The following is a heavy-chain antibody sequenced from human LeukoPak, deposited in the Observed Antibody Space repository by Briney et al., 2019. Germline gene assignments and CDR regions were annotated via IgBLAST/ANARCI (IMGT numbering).Heavy chain of an antibody. J-gene: IGHJ4*02. D-gene: IGHD3-22*01. V-gene: IGHV4-39*01. CDR2: IYYSGST. CDR3: ARHLISGYYYFDY. Sequence: SETLSLTCTVSGGSISSSSYSWGWIRQPPGKGLEWIGSIYYSGSTYYNPSLKSRVTISVDTSKNQFSLKLSSVTAADTAVYYCARHLISGYYYFDYWGQGTLVTVSS. CDR1: GGSISSSSYS.